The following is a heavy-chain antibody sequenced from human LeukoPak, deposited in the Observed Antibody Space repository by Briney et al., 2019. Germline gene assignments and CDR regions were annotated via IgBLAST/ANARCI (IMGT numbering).Heavy chain of an antibody. CDR2: IYHSGST. CDR1: GGSFSGYY. Sequence: SETLSLTCAVYGGSFSGYYWGWIRQPPGKGLEWIGSIYHSGSTYYNPSLKSRVTISVDTSKNQFSLKLSSVTAADTAVYYCARGKGRIAAAGPGPFDYWGQGTLVTVSS. V-gene: IGHV4-34*01. J-gene: IGHJ4*02. CDR3: ARGKGRIAAAGPGPFDY. D-gene: IGHD6-13*01.